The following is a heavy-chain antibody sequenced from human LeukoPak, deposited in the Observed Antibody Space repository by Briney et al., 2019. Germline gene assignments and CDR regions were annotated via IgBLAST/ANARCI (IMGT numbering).Heavy chain of an antibody. CDR1: GFTFSSYE. J-gene: IGHJ4*02. Sequence: PGGPLRLSCSASGFTFSSYEMNWVRQAPGKGLEWVSYISSSGKNIYFADSVKGRFTISRDNAKNSLFLQMNSLRAEDTAVYYCARVTYAVPDYWGQGTLVAVSS. CDR2: ISSSGKNI. D-gene: IGHD2/OR15-2a*01. CDR3: ARVTYAVPDY. V-gene: IGHV3-48*03.